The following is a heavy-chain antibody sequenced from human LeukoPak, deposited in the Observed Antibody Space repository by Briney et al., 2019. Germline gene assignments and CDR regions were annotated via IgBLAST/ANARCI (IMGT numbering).Heavy chain of an antibody. V-gene: IGHV4-39*07. D-gene: IGHD2-21*02. CDR1: GGSISSSSYY. Sequence: PSETLSLTCTVSGGSISSSSYYWGWIRQSPGKGLEWIGSIYYSGSTYYNPSLKSRVTISVDTSKNQFSLKLSSVTAADTAVYYCARGPVVVTDWGQRTLVTVSS. CDR3: ARGPVVVTD. CDR2: IYYSGST. J-gene: IGHJ4*02.